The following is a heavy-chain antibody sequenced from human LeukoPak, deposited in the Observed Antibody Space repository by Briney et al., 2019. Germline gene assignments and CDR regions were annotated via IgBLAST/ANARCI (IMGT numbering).Heavy chain of an antibody. CDR1: GGSFSGYY. CDR3: AREAVAGTRYTFDI. CDR2: IYYSGST. Sequence: SETLSLTCAVYGGSFSGYYWSWIRQPPGKGLEWIGYIYYSGSTNYNPSLKSRVTISVDTSKNQFSLKLSSVTAADTAVYYCAREAVAGTRYTFDIWGQGTMVTVSS. D-gene: IGHD6-19*01. J-gene: IGHJ3*02. V-gene: IGHV4-59*01.